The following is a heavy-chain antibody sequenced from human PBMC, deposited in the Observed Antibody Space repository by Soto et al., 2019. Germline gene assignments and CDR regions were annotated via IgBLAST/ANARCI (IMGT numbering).Heavy chain of an antibody. V-gene: IGHV4-61*08. J-gene: IGHJ4*02. CDR1: GDSVSSDAYY. Sequence: PSETLSLTCIVSGDSVSSDAYYWGLIRQPPGKGLEWIGYIYYSGSTNHNPSLKSRVTMSIDTSKNQFSLKLSPVTAADTAVYYCARLDCVRPTCHFDYWGQAILVTVS. D-gene: IGHD2-21*01. CDR3: ARLDCVRPTCHFDY. CDR2: IYYSGST.